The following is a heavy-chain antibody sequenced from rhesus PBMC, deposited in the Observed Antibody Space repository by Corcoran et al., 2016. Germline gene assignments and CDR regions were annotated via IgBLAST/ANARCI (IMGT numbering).Heavy chain of an antibody. CDR2: IYGSGGGT. V-gene: IGHV4-106*01. CDR3: VTTGSTFDY. Sequence: QVQLQESGPGLVKPSETLSLTCDVSGASISGPYYYTWIRQPPGKGLEWIGNIYGSGGGTNYNPSLKNRVTISIDTSKNQFSLKLSSVTAADTALYYCVTTGSTFDYWAQGVLVTVSS. D-gene: IGHD3-34*01. CDR1: GASISGPYY. J-gene: IGHJ4*01.